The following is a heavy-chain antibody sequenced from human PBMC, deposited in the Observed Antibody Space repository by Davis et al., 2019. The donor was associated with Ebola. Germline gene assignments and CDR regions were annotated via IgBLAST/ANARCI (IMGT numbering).Heavy chain of an antibody. V-gene: IGHV3-21*01. CDR1: GFTFSSYS. CDR3: ARDRGYYYGFGDSAPRPGDFDY. J-gene: IGHJ4*02. Sequence: PGGSLRLSCAASGFTFSSYSMNWVRQAPGKGLEWVSSISSSSSYIYYADSVKGRFTISRDNAKNSLYLQMNSLRAEDTAVYYCARDRGYYYGFGDSAPRPGDFDYWGQGTLVTVSS. CDR2: ISSSSSYI. D-gene: IGHD3-10*01.